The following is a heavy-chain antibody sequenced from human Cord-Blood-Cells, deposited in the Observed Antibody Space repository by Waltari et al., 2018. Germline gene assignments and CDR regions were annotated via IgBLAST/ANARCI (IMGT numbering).Heavy chain of an antibody. CDR1: GGTFSVYP. V-gene: IGHV1-69*06. CDR2: IIPIFGTA. CDR3: ARAPYDSSGYYLYFDL. D-gene: IGHD3-22*01. Sequence: QVQLVQSGAEVKKHGSSLKVSFKASGGTFSVYPYSWVRQAPGQGLQGMGGIIPIFGTANYAQKCQGRVTITADKSTSTAYMELSSLRSEDTAVYYCARAPYDSSGYYLYFDLWGRGTLVTVSS. J-gene: IGHJ2*01.